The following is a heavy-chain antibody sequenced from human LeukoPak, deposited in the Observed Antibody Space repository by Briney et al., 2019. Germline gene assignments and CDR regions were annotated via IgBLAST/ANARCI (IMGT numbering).Heavy chain of an antibody. CDR2: ISSSSSYI. Sequence: GGSLRLSCAASGFTFSSYSMNWVRQAPGKGLEWVSSISSSSSYIYYADSVKGRFTISRDNAKNSLYLQMNSLRAEDTAVYYCARDFPNGSGSYPNYWGQGTLVTVSS. D-gene: IGHD3-10*01. J-gene: IGHJ4*02. CDR3: ARDFPNGSGSYPNY. CDR1: GFTFSSYS. V-gene: IGHV3-21*01.